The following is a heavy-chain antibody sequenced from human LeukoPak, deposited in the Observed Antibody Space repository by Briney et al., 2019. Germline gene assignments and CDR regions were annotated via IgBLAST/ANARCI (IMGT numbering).Heavy chain of an antibody. CDR3: ARGIPMAGTVLGF. V-gene: IGHV3-53*01. D-gene: IGHD6-19*01. Sequence: GGSLRLSCAASGFTVSSSFMSWVRQAPGKGLEWVSVIYSGGSTYYADSVKGRFTISRDNSKNTLYLQVDSLRAEDTAVYYCARGIPMAGTVLGFRGQGTLVTVSS. J-gene: IGHJ4*02. CDR1: GFTVSSSF. CDR2: IYSGGST.